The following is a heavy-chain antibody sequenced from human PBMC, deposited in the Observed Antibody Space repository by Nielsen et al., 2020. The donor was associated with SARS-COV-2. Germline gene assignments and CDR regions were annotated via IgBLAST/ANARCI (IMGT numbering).Heavy chain of an antibody. J-gene: IGHJ6*02. CDR1: GFTFSSYS. Sequence: GESLKISCAASGFTFSSYSMSWVRQAPGKGLEWVSVIYSGGSSTYYADSVKGRFTISRDNSKNTLYLQMNSLRAEDTAVYYCAKVGGFYDFWSGYPHYYYYGMDVWGQGTTVTVSS. CDR2: IYSGGSST. V-gene: IGHV3-23*03. CDR3: AKVGGFYDFWSGYPHYYYYGMDV. D-gene: IGHD3-3*01.